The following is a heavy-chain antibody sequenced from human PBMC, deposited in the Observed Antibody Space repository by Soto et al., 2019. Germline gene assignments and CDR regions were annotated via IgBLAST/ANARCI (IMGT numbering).Heavy chain of an antibody. CDR2: ISWNSGSI. Sequence: EVQLVESGGGLVQPGRSLRLSCAASGFTFDDYAMHWVRQAPGKGLEWVSGISWNSGSIGYADSVKGRFTISRDNAKNSLYLQMNSLRAEDTALYYCAKDTYGSGSYYNYYYYGMDVWGQGTTVTVSS. CDR3: AKDTYGSGSYYNYYYYGMDV. CDR1: GFTFDDYA. V-gene: IGHV3-9*01. D-gene: IGHD3-10*01. J-gene: IGHJ6*02.